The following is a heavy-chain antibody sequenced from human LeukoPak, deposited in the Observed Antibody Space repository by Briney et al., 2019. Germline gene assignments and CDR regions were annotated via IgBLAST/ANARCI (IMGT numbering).Heavy chain of an antibody. J-gene: IGHJ4*02. D-gene: IGHD6-19*01. Sequence: PSQTLSLTCTVSGGSISSGSYYWSWIRQPAGKGLEWIGRIYTSGSTNYNPSLKSRVTISVDTSKNQFSLKLSSVTAADTAVYYCARQGAVAAFESWGQGTLVTVSS. CDR2: IYTSGST. CDR3: ARQGAVAAFES. CDR1: GGSISSGSYY. V-gene: IGHV4-61*02.